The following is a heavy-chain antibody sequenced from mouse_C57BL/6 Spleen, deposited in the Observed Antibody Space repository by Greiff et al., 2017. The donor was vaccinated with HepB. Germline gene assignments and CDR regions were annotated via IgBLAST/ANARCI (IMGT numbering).Heavy chain of an antibody. CDR2: IDPSDSYT. V-gene: IGHV1-50*01. CDR3: ARGSTVVATGFDY. CDR1: GYTFTSYW. D-gene: IGHD1-1*01. Sequence: QVHVKQPGAELVKPGASVKLSCKASGYTFTSYWMQWVKQRPGQGLEWIGEIDPSDSYTNYNQKFKGKATLTVDTSSSTAYMQLSSLTSEDSAVYYCARGSTVVATGFDYWGQGTTLTVSS. J-gene: IGHJ2*01.